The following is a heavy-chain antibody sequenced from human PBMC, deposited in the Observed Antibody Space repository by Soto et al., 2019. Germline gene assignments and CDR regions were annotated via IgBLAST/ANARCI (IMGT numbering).Heavy chain of an antibody. CDR1: GYTFTSYG. Sequence: ASVKVSCKASGYTFTSYGISWVRQAPGQGLEWMGWISAYNGNTNYAQKLQGRVTMTTDTSTSTAYMELRSLRSDDTAVYYCARDPKGGYCSSTSCHHYYYYGMDVWGQGTTVTVSS. V-gene: IGHV1-18*04. CDR3: ARDPKGGYCSSTSCHHYYYYGMDV. CDR2: ISAYNGNT. D-gene: IGHD2-2*01. J-gene: IGHJ6*02.